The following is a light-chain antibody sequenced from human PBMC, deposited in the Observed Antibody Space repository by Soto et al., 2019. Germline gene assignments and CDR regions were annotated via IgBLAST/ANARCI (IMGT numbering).Light chain of an antibody. CDR3: QEYNSDSGT. Sequence: DIQMTQSPSTLSASVGDRVTITCRASQSISSWLAWYQQKPGKAPKLLIYKASSFESGVPSRFSGSGSGTEFTLTISSLQPDDFSTYYCQEYNSDSGTFGQGTKVEI. J-gene: IGKJ1*01. CDR1: QSISSW. CDR2: KAS. V-gene: IGKV1-5*03.